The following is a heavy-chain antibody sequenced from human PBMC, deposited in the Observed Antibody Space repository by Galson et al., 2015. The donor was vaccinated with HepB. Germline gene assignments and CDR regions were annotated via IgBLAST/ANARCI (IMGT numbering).Heavy chain of an antibody. V-gene: IGHV1-2*04. J-gene: IGHJ5*02. CDR3: AREYCSSTSCYRRRGYNWFDP. CDR2: INPNSGGT. Sequence: SVKVSCKASGYTFTGYYMHRVRQAPGQGLEWMGWINPNSGGTNYAQKFQGWVTLTRDTSISTAYMELSRMRSDDTAVYYFAREYCSSTSCYRRRGYNWFDPWGQGTLVTVSS. D-gene: IGHD2-2*02. CDR1: GYTFTGYY.